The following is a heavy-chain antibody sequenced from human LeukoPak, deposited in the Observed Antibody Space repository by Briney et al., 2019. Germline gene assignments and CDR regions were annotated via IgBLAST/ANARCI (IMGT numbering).Heavy chain of an antibody. Sequence: PSETLSLTCTVSGGSISSSSYYWTWVRQFPGKGLEWIGEIDHSGGAKYNPSLKSRVSISVDTSKNQFSLKVNSVTAADTAVYYCARHQVGVLDWSRGTPVTVSS. J-gene: IGHJ4*02. CDR1: GGSISSSSYY. D-gene: IGHD3-16*01. V-gene: IGHV4-39*01. CDR3: ARHQVGVLD. CDR2: IDHSGGA.